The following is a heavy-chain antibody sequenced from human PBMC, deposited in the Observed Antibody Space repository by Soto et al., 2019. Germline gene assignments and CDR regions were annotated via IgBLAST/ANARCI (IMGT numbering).Heavy chain of an antibody. V-gene: IGHV1-8*01. J-gene: IGHJ5*02. D-gene: IGHD1-1*01. CDR3: AICTTGRGGIRFDP. CDR2: MNPNSGNT. Sequence: QVQLVQSGAEVKKPGASVKVSCKASGYTFTSYDINWVRQATGQGLEWMGWMNPNSGNTGYAQKVQGRVTMTRNTSISTAYREPGTLRSENTAVYYSAICTTGRGGIRFDPWGQGTLVTVCS. CDR1: GYTFTSYD.